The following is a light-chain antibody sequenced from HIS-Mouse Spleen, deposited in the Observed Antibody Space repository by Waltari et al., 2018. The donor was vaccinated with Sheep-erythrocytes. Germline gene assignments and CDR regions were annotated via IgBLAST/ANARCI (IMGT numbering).Light chain of an antibody. CDR1: SSDVGGYYY. Sequence: QSALTQPRSVSGSPGQSVTISCTGTSSDVGGYYYVPWYQQHPGKAPKLMIYDVSKRPSGVPDRFSGSKSGNTASLTISGLQAEDEADYYCCSYAGSYNHVFATGTKVTVL. CDR3: CSYAGSYNHV. V-gene: IGLV2-11*01. CDR2: DVS. J-gene: IGLJ1*01.